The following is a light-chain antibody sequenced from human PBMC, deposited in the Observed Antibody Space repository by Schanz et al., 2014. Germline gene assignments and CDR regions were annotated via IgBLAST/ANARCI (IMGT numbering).Light chain of an antibody. CDR1: QSVLYTSNNKNY. CDR3: QQYYGLPLT. V-gene: IGKV4-1*01. J-gene: IGKJ4*01. CDR2: WAS. Sequence: DIVMTQSPDSLAVSLGERATIHCKSSQSVLYTSNNKNYLAWYQHKPGQPPKLLIYWASTRESGVPDRFSGSGSGTDFTLTISSLQAEDVAVYYCQQYYGLPLTFGGGTKVEIK.